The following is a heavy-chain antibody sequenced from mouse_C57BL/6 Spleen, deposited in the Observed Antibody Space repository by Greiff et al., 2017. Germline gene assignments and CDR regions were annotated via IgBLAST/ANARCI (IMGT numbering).Heavy chain of an antibody. Sequence: VQLQQPGAELVKPGASVKLSCKASGYTFTSYWMQWVKQRPGQGLEWIGEIDPSDSYTNYNQKFKGKATLTVDTSSSTAYMQLSSLTSEDSAVYYCARWGSPGYFDVWGTGTTGTGSS. J-gene: IGHJ1*03. CDR3: ARWGSPGYFDV. D-gene: IGHD3-1*01. V-gene: IGHV1-50*01. CDR1: GYTFTSYW. CDR2: IDPSDSYT.